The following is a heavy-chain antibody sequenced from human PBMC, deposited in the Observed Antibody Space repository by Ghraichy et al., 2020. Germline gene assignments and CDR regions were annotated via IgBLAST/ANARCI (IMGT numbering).Heavy chain of an antibody. CDR1: GGSFSGYY. D-gene: IGHD3-3*01. CDR3: ARGTTIFGVVIYVPRYYYMDV. J-gene: IGHJ6*03. V-gene: IGHV4-34*01. CDR2: INHSGST. Sequence: SETLSLTCAVYGGSFSGYYWSWIRQPPGKGLEWIGEINHSGSTNYNPSLKSRVTISVDTSKNQFSLKLSSVTAADTAVYYCARGTTIFGVVIYVPRYYYMDVWGKGTTVTVSS.